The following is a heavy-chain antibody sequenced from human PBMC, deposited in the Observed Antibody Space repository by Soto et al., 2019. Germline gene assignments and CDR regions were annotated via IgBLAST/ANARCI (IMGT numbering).Heavy chain of an antibody. J-gene: IGHJ4*02. Sequence: QLQLQESGSGLVKPSQTLSLTCAVSGGSISSGGYSCNWIRQPPGKGLEWIGYIYHSGSTYYNPSLKSRVTISVDRSKNQFSLKLSSVTAADTAVYYCARGVTTVTTVDYWGQGTLFTVSS. CDR2: IYHSGST. CDR1: GGSISSGGYS. D-gene: IGHD4-17*01. CDR3: ARGVTTVTTVDY. V-gene: IGHV4-30-2*01.